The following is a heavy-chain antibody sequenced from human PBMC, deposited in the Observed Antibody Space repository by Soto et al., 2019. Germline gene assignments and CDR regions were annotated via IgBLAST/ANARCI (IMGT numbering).Heavy chain of an antibody. CDR2: IIPIFGTA. V-gene: IGHV1-69*13. CDR1: GGTFSSYA. J-gene: IGHJ6*02. Sequence: GASVKVSCKASGGTFSSYAISWVRQAPGQGLEWMGGIIPIFGTANYAQKFQGRVTITADESTSTAYMELSSLRSEDTAVYYCARDLLGYCTNGVCLAYYYGMDVWGQGTTVTVSS. CDR3: ARDLLGYCTNGVCLAYYYGMDV. D-gene: IGHD2-8*01.